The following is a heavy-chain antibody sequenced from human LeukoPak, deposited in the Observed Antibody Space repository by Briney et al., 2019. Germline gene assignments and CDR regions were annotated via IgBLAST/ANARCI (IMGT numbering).Heavy chain of an antibody. V-gene: IGHV1-69*01. CDR3: AKEGNTALVTGHFDL. Sequence: SVKVSCKASGIFGSYVISWVRQPPGQGLEWMGGIIPVSGSTHYAQKFQGRLTITADESTSTVYMEMSSLRSEDTAMYYCAKEGNTALVTGHFDLWGRGTLVTVSA. D-gene: IGHD5-18*01. CDR1: GIFGSYV. CDR2: IIPVSGST. J-gene: IGHJ2*01.